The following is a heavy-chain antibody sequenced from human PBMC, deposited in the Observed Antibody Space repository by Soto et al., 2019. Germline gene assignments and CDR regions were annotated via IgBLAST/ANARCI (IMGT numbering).Heavy chain of an antibody. CDR3: ARDRVRLYYFDY. J-gene: IGHJ4*02. D-gene: IGHD2-8*01. CDR1: GFTFDDYA. Sequence: GGSLRLSCVASGFTFDDYAMHWVRQSPGKGLEWVSGIIWNGAYMGYADSVKGRFTISRDNSKNTLYLQMNRLRAEDTAVYSCARDRVRLYYFDYWGQGTLVTVSS. CDR2: IIWNGAYM. V-gene: IGHV3-9*01.